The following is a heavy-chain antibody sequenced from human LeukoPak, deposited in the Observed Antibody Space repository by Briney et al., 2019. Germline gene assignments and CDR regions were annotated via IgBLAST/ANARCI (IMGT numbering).Heavy chain of an antibody. CDR3: ATEWALAQN. V-gene: IGHV3-21*01. D-gene: IGHD1-26*01. Sequence: GGSLRLSCAASGFTFSTSTMSWVRQAPGKGLEWVSSLSGSSSYIYYEDSVKGRFTISRDNAKKSLYLQMDSLRAEDTAIYFCATEWALAQNWGQGTLVTVSS. CDR1: GFTFSTST. J-gene: IGHJ4*02. CDR2: LSGSSSYI.